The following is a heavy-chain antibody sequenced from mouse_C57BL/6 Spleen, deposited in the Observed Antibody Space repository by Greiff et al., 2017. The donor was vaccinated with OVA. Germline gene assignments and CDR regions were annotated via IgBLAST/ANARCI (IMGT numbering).Heavy chain of an antibody. V-gene: IGHV1-76*01. J-gene: IGHJ2*01. CDR1: GYTFTDYY. Sequence: QVQLQQSGAELVRPGASVKLSCKASGYTFTDYYINWVKQRPGQGLEWIARIYPGSGNTYYNEKFKGKATLTAEKSSSTAYMQLSSRTSEDSAVYFCSRGGLRWDYFDYWGQGTTLTVSS. CDR2: IYPGSGNT. D-gene: IGHD1-1*01. CDR3: SRGGLRWDYFDY.